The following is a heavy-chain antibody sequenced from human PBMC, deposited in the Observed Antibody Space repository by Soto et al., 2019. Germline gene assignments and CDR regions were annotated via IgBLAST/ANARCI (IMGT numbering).Heavy chain of an antibody. CDR1: GFSLSTSGMC. CDR2: IDWDDDK. J-gene: IGHJ6*02. Sequence: VSGPTLVNPTQTLTLTCTFSGFSLSTSGMCVSWIRQPPGKALEWLTLIDWDDDKYYSTSLKTRLTISKDTSKNQVVLTMTNMDPVDTATYYCARSRVLRDGYNYYYYYGMDVWGQGTTVTVSS. D-gene: IGHD5-12*01. CDR3: ARSRVLRDGYNYYYYYGMDV. V-gene: IGHV2-70*01.